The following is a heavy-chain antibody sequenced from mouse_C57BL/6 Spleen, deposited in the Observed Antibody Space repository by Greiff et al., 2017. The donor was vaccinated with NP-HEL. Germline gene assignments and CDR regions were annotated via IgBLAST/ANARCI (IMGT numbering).Heavy chain of an antibody. J-gene: IGHJ4*01. CDR1: GFTFSDYG. CDR2: ISSGSSTI. D-gene: IGHD2-4*01. V-gene: IGHV5-17*01. Sequence: EVMLVESGGGLVKPGGSLKLSCAASGFTFSDYGMHWVRQAPEKGLEWVAYISSGSSTIYYADTVKGRFTISRDNAKNTLFLQMTSLRSEDTAMYYCARRYYDYDVNYAMDYWGQGTSVTVSS. CDR3: ARRYYDYDVNYAMDY.